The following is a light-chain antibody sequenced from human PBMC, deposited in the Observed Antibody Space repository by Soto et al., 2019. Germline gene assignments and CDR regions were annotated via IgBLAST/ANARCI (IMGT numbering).Light chain of an antibody. CDR1: QSVSSNF. Sequence: DIVLTQSPGTLSLSPGERATLSCRASQSVSSNFLAWYQQKPGQAPRLLIYSTSNRATGIPDRFSGSGSGTDFTLTISRLEPEDFAVYYCHQYANSPRTFGQGTKGEIK. CDR3: HQYANSPRT. V-gene: IGKV3-20*01. CDR2: STS. J-gene: IGKJ1*01.